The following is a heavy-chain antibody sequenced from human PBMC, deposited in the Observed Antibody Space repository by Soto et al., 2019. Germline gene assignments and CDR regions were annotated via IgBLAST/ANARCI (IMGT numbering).Heavy chain of an antibody. CDR3: ARDERRGYYYYYGMDV. CDR2: IFSNDEK. CDR1: GFSLSNARMS. J-gene: IGHJ6*02. Sequence: QVTLKESGPVLVKPTETLTLTCTVSGFSLSNARMSVSWIRQPPGKALEWLAHIFSNDEKSYNTSLKSRLTISKDTSKSQVVLTMTNMDPVDTATYYCARDERRGYYYYYGMDVWGQGTTVTVSS. V-gene: IGHV2-26*01.